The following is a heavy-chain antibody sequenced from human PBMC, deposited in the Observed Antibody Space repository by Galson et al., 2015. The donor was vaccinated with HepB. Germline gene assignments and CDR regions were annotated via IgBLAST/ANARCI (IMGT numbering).Heavy chain of an antibody. CDR3: ARHRLAVAGTRGYFDY. V-gene: IGHV4-39*01. Sequence: LSLTCTVSGGSISSSNYYWGWTRQAPGTGLEWIGSIFYTGYSYYNPSLKRRVTISVDTSKNQFFLRLSSVTAADTAVYYCARHRLAVAGTRGYFDYWGQGTLVTVSS. D-gene: IGHD6-19*01. CDR2: IFYTGYS. CDR1: GGSISSSNYY. J-gene: IGHJ4*02.